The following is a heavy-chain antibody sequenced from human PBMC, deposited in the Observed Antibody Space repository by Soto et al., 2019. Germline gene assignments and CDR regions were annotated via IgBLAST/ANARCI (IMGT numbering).Heavy chain of an antibody. J-gene: IGHJ4*02. CDR3: ARELERVFDY. D-gene: IGHD1-1*01. V-gene: IGHV3-64*04. Sequence: GESLKISCSASGFTFSSYAMHWVRQAPGKGLEYVSAISSNGGSTYYADSVKGRFTISRDNSKNTLYLQMNSLRIEDTDVYYCARELERVFDYWGQGTLVTVS. CDR2: ISSNGGST. CDR1: GFTFSSYA.